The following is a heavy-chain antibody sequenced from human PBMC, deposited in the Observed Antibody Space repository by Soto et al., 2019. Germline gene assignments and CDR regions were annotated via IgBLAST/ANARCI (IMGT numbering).Heavy chain of an antibody. CDR3: ASHRDYYGSGSYEYGMDV. CDR1: GYSFASYW. D-gene: IGHD3-10*01. V-gene: IGHV5-10-1*01. Sequence: GESLKISCKGSGYSFASYWSSWVRQMPGKGLEWMGRIDPSDSYTNYSTSFQGHVTISADKSISTAYLQWSSLKASDTAMYYCASHRDYYGSGSYEYGMDVWGQGTTVTVSS. J-gene: IGHJ6*02. CDR2: IDPSDSYT.